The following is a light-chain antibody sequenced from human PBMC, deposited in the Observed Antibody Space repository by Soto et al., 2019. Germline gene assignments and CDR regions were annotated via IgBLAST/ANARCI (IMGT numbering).Light chain of an antibody. J-gene: IGKJ4*01. CDR1: QGISNW. Sequence: DIQMTQSPSSVSASVGDRVSITCRASQGISNWLAWYQQKPGRAPKLLIYTGSSLQSGVPSRFSVTGSGTDFTLTISSLQPEDVATYYCQQANSFPLTFGGVTKVEIK. CDR3: QQANSFPLT. V-gene: IGKV1-12*01. CDR2: TGS.